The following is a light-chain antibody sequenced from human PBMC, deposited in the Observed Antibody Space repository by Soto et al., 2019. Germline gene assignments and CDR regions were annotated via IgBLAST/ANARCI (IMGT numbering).Light chain of an antibody. J-gene: IGKJ5*01. V-gene: IGKV1-39*01. CDR2: AAS. CDR1: QSISSY. Sequence: DIQMTHSPSSLSASVGDRVTITCRASQSISSYLNWYQQKPGKAPKLLIYAASSLQSGVPSRFSGSGSGTDFTLTISSLQPEDFATYYCQQSYSTLITFGQGTRLEI. CDR3: QQSYSTLIT.